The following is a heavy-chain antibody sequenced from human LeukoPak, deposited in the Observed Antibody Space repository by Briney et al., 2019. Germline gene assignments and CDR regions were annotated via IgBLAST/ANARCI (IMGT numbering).Heavy chain of an antibody. CDR2: IYYSGST. V-gene: IGHV4-59*01. CDR1: GGSLNSYY. Sequence: SETLSLTCTVSGGSLNSYYWSWIRQPPGKGLEWIGYIYYSGSTNYNPSLKSRVTISVDTSKNQFSRKLSSVTAADTAVYYCARVGHVYSTYYYYSYMDFWGKGTTVTVSS. CDR3: ARVGHVYSTYYYYSYMDF. D-gene: IGHD4-11*01. J-gene: IGHJ6*03.